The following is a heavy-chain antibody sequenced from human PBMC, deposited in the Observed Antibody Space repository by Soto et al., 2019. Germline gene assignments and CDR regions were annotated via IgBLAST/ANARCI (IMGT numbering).Heavy chain of an antibody. J-gene: IGHJ6*02. CDR2: ISSSSSYI. V-gene: IGHV3-21*01. CDR3: ARLSAAPRNYYYYGMDV. Sequence: EVQLVESGGGLVKPGGSLRLSCAASGFTFSSYSMNRVRQAPGKGLEWVSSISSSSSYIYYADSVKGRFTISRDNAKNSLYLQMNSLRAEDTAVYYCARLSAAPRNYYYYGMDVWGQGTTVTVSS. CDR1: GFTFSSYS. D-gene: IGHD6-13*01.